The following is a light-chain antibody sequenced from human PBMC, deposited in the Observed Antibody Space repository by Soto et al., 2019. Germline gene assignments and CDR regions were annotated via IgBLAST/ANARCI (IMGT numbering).Light chain of an antibody. CDR3: KQIYSPPPS. CDR2: AAS. Sequence: DIQMTQSPSSLSASVGDRVTITCRASQSISSYLNWYQQKPGKAPKLLIYAASSLQSGVPSRFSGSGSGTDSTLPISSLQPKDFETYYCKQIYSPPPSFGGGTKVVIK. CDR1: QSISSY. J-gene: IGKJ4*01. V-gene: IGKV1-39*01.